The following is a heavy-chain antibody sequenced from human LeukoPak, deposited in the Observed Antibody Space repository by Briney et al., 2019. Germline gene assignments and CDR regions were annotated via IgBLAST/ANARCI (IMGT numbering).Heavy chain of an antibody. CDR2: ISGSGSDI. V-gene: IGHV3-11*01. D-gene: IGHD5-24*01. CDR1: GFSFSNSY. Sequence: GESLRLSCVVSGFSFSNSYMTWIRQTPGKGLESLAYISGSGSDIYYADSVKGRFTISRDNAKNSLYLQMNSLRAEDMALYYCAKGAMATMTNAFDIWGQGAMVTVSS. CDR3: AKGAMATMTNAFDI. J-gene: IGHJ3*02.